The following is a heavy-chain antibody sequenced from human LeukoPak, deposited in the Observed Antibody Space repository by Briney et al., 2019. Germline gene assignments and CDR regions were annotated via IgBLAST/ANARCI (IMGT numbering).Heavy chain of an antibody. CDR3: ARVDRYSSWGNYFDY. CDR2: ISAYSGNT. V-gene: IGHV1-18*01. J-gene: IGHJ4*02. CDR1: GYTFNSYG. Sequence: GASVKVSCKASGYTFNSYGITWVRQAPGQGLEWMGWISAYSGNTKYAQKLQDTVSMTTDTSTSTAYMELSSLRFEDTAVYYCARVDRYSSWGNYFDYWGQGTLVTVSS. D-gene: IGHD6-19*01.